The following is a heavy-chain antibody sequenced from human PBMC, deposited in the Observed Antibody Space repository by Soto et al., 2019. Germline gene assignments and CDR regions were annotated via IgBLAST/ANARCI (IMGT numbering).Heavy chain of an antibody. CDR2: ISAYNGNI. CDR3: XXXXXXXXXDY. CDR1: GYTFTSYG. Sequence: QVQLVQSGAEVKKPGASVKVSCKASGYTFTSYGISWVRQAPGQGLELMGWISAYNGNIKYAQKLQGRVTMNKDTXXXXXXXXXXXXXXXXXXXXXXXXXXXXXXXDYWGQGTLFTVSS. J-gene: IGHJ4*02. V-gene: IGHV1-18*01.